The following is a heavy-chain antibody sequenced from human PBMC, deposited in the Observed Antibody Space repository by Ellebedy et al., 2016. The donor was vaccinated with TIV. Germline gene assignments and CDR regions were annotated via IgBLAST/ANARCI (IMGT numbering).Heavy chain of an antibody. V-gene: IGHV1-2*02. CDR2: INPNSGGT. CDR1: GYTFTDYY. J-gene: IGHJ4*02. Sequence: AASVKVSCKTSGYTFTDYYIQWVRQAPGQGLEWMAWINPNSGGTNYAQKFQGRVTVTRDTSTSTAFLELSRLRSDDTAVYYCTRDLTNIVSGDYWGQGTLVTVSS. CDR3: TRDLTNIVSGDY. D-gene: IGHD5/OR15-5a*01.